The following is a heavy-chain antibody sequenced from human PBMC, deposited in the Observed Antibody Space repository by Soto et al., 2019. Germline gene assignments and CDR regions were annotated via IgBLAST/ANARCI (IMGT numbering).Heavy chain of an antibody. CDR2: ISYDGSNK. CDR1: GFTFSSYG. CDR3: AKAAYGLAAGKLFDY. V-gene: IGHV3-30*18. D-gene: IGHD6-13*01. J-gene: IGHJ4*02. Sequence: QVQLVESGGGVVQPGRSLRLSCAASGFTFSSYGMHWVRQAPGKGLERVAVISYDGSNKYYADSVKGRFTISRDNSKNTLYMQMNGRRAEDTAVYYCAKAAYGLAAGKLFDYWGQGTLVTVSS.